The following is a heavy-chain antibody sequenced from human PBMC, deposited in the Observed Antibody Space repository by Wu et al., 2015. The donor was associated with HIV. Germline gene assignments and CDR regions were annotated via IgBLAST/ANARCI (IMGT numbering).Heavy chain of an antibody. V-gene: IGHV1-69*05. D-gene: IGHD3-22*01. J-gene: IGHJ6*02. CDR3: ASPFSSSGTSYYYYGMDV. CDR2: IIPIFGTA. Sequence: QVQLVQSGAEAKKPGSSVKVSCKASGGTFSSYAISWVRQAPGQGLEWMGGIIPIFGTANYAQKFQGRVTITTDESTSTAYMELSSLRSEDTAVYYCASPFSSSGTSYYYYGMDVWGQGTTVTVSS. CDR1: GGTFSSYA.